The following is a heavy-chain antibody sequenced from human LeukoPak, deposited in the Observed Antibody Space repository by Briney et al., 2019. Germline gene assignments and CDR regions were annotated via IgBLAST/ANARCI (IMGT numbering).Heavy chain of an antibody. V-gene: IGHV3-30*03. CDR1: GFTFSSYG. J-gene: IGHJ4*02. D-gene: IGHD3-22*01. CDR3: ARDGTYDSSGYYLPGDY. Sequence: PGGSLRLSCAASGFTFSSYGMHWVRQAPGKGLEWVAVISSDGSDKYYADSVKGRFTISRDNAKNSLYPQMNSLRAEDTAVYYCARDGTYDSSGYYLPGDYWVQGTLVTVSS. CDR2: ISSDGSDK.